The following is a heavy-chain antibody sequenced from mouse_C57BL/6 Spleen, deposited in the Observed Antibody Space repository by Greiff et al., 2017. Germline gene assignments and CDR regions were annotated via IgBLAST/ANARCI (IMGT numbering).Heavy chain of an antibody. D-gene: IGHD1-1*01. Sequence: QVQLKESGAELARPGASVKLSCKASGYTFTSYGISWVKQRTGQGLEWIGEIYPRSGNTYYNEKFKGKATLTADKSSSTAYMELRSLTSEDSAVYFCARSGDTVVERAWFAYWGQGTLVTVSA. CDR1: GYTFTSYG. CDR3: ARSGDTVVERAWFAY. J-gene: IGHJ3*01. V-gene: IGHV1-81*01. CDR2: IYPRSGNT.